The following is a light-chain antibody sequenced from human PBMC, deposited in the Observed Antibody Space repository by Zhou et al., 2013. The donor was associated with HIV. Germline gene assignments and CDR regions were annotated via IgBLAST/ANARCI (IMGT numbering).Light chain of an antibody. CDR2: GAS. V-gene: IGKV3-20*01. J-gene: IGKJ5*01. CDR3: QQSYGTPPT. Sequence: EVVLTQSPGTLSLSPGERATLSCRASQSVRWSYLAWYQQKPGQAPRLLIYGASSRATGIPDRFSGSGSGTNFTLIINNLQFEDFAIYYCQQSYGTPPTFGQGTRLDIK. CDR1: QSVRWSY.